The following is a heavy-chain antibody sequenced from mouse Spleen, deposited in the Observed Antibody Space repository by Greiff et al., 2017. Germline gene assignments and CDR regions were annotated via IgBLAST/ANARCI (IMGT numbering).Heavy chain of an antibody. Sequence: QVQLKQSGAELVKPGASVKISCTPSGYAFSSYWMTWVKQRPGKGLEWIGRIYPVDGDTNYNGKFQGTATLTADKSSSTAYMQLSSLTAEDSAVYFCANLLWLRRDAMDYWGRGTSVTVSA. CDR2: IYPVDGDT. V-gene: IGHV1-82*01. D-gene: IGHD2-2*01. CDR1: GYAFSSYW. J-gene: IGHJ4*01. CDR3: ANLLWLRRDAMDY.